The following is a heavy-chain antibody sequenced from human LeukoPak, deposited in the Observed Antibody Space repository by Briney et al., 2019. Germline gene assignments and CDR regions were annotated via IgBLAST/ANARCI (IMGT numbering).Heavy chain of an antibody. V-gene: IGHV1-46*01. CDR1: GYTFTSYY. CDR3: AREPGYYYDGARYTYYFDY. J-gene: IGHJ4*02. CDR2: INPSGGNT. D-gene: IGHD3-22*01. Sequence: GASVKVSCKASGYTFTSYYMHWVRQAPGQGLEWMGIINPSGGNTSYAQKFQGRVTMTRDTSTSTVYMELSSLRSEDTAVYCCAREPGYYYDGARYTYYFDYWGQGTLVTVSS.